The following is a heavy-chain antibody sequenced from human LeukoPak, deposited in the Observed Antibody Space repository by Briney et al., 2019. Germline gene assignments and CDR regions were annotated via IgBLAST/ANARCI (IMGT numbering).Heavy chain of an antibody. D-gene: IGHD6-13*01. V-gene: IGHV1-2*02. CDR1: GYTFTGYY. CDR2: INPNSGGT. CDR3: AREDSSSSNWFDP. Sequence: GASVKVSCKASGYTFTGYYMHWVRQAPGQGLEWMGWINPNSGGTNYAQKFQGRVTMTRGTSISTAYMELSRLRSDDTAVYYCAREDSSSSNWFDPWGQGTLVTVSS. J-gene: IGHJ5*02.